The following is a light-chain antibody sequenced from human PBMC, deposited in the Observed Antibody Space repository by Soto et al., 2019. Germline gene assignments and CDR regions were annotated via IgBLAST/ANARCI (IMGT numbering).Light chain of an antibody. CDR3: QQSYSTPPWT. CDR2: ASS. V-gene: IGKV1-39*01. J-gene: IGKJ1*01. CDR1: QGIGTY. Sequence: IQLTQSPSSLSASVGDRVTVTCRASQGIGTYLVWYQQKSGKAPTVLIYASSTLQTGVPSRFSGSGSGTDFSLTISSLQPEDFATYYCQQSYSTPPWTFGQGTKVDIK.